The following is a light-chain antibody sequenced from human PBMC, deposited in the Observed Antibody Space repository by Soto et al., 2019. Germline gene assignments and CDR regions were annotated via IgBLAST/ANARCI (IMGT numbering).Light chain of an antibody. CDR2: GAS. J-gene: IGKJ1*01. Sequence: EIVMTQSPTTLSVSPGERATLSCRASQSVSGNLAWYQQRPGQAPRLLIYGASTRATGIPARFSGSGSGTEFTLTISSLQSEDFAVYYCQQYNNWPRTFGQGTKVDIK. V-gene: IGKV3-15*01. CDR3: QQYNNWPRT. CDR1: QSVSGN.